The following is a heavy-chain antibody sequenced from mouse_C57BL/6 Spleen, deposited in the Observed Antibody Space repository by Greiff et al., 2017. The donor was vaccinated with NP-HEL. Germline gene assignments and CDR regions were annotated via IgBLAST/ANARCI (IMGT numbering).Heavy chain of an antibody. V-gene: IGHV14-4*01. D-gene: IGHD1-1*01. J-gene: IGHJ3*01. Sequence: EVQLQQSGAELVRPGASVKLSCTASGFNIKDDYMHWVKQRPEQGLEWIGWIDPENGDTEYASKFQGKATITADTSSNTAYLQLSSLTSEDTAVYYCTPCYYGSSPAWFAYWGQGTLVTVSA. CDR1: GFNIKDDY. CDR3: TPCYYGSSPAWFAY. CDR2: IDPENGDT.